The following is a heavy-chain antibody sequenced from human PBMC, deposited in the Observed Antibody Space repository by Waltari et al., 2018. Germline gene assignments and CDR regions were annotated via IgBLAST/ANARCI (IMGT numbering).Heavy chain of an antibody. CDR3: ARDHYYSNAV. Sequence: EVQLVASGGGLVQLGGSLRLSCQASGFIFSTSWMHWVRQGPGTGLVWVTLLDNAGGRRTRYSDYLKARFNISRDNAKNTLYLQMNSLRAADTGVYYCARDHYYSNAVSGTATTVTVTS. D-gene: IGHD3-10*01. V-gene: IGHV3-74*01. CDR1: GFIFSTSW. J-gene: IGHJ6*04. CDR2: LDNAGGRRT.